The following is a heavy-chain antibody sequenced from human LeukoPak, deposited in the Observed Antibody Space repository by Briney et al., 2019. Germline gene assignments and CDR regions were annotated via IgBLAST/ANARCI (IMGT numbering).Heavy chain of an antibody. J-gene: IGHJ3*02. Sequence: PGGSLRLSCVTSEFTFSSYKMNWVRQAPGKGLEWVSYISGSGSPIFYADSVKGRFTISRDNAQNSLYLQMNSLRAEDTAVYYCATEWLLGAMNAFDIWGQGTMVTVSS. CDR2: ISGSGSPI. CDR1: EFTFSSYK. CDR3: ATEWLLGAMNAFDI. D-gene: IGHD3-22*01. V-gene: IGHV3-48*03.